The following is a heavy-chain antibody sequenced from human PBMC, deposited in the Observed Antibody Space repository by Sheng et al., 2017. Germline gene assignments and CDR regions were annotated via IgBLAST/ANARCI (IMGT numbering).Heavy chain of an antibody. CDR1: GFTVSSNY. D-gene: IGHD3-3*01. V-gene: IGHV3-53*02. J-gene: IGHJ6*02. Sequence: EVQLVETGGGLIQPGGSLRLSCAASGFTVSSNYMSWVRQAPGKGLEWVSVIYSGGSTYYADSVKGRFTISRDNSKNTLYLQMNSLRAEDTAVYYCARNYDFWSGYETYYYYGMDVWGQ. CDR3: ARNYDFWSGYETYYYYGMDV. CDR2: IYSGGST.